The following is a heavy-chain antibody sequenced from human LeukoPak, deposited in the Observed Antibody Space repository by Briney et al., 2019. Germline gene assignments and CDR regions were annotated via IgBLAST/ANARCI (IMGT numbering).Heavy chain of an antibody. D-gene: IGHD6-13*01. V-gene: IGHV5-51*03. Sequence: KPGESLKISCKGSGYSFTGYWIGWVRQMPGKGPEWMGIIYPGDSDTRYNPSFQGQVTISADKSISTAYLQWSSLRASDTAMYYCARGSSSSWRFYYFNYWGQGTLVTVSS. CDR1: GYSFTGYW. CDR2: IYPGDSDT. CDR3: ARGSSSSWRFYYFNY. J-gene: IGHJ4*02.